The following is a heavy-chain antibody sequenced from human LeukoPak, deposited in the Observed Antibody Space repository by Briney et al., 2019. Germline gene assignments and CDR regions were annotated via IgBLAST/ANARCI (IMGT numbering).Heavy chain of an antibody. Sequence: SETLSLTCTVSGGSISSYYWSWIRQPPGKGLEWIGYIYYSGSTNYNPSLKSRVTISVDTSKNQFSLKLSSVTAADTAVYYCARGPLLWFGESCYGMDVWGQGTTVTVSS. J-gene: IGHJ6*02. CDR1: GGSISSYY. V-gene: IGHV4-59*08. CDR2: IYYSGST. CDR3: ARGPLLWFGESCYGMDV. D-gene: IGHD3-10*01.